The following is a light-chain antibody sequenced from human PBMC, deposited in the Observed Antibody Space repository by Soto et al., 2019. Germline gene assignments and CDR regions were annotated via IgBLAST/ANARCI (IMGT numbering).Light chain of an antibody. CDR2: AAS. CDR3: QKCNSAPLT. CDR1: QGIRKY. V-gene: IGKV1-27*01. Sequence: DIQMTQSPSSLSASVGDRVSISCRASQGIRKYLAWYQQKPGKVPKVLIYAASTLQSGVPSRFSGSGSGTDFTLTISSLQPDDVATYYCQKCNSAPLTFGGGTKVEIK. J-gene: IGKJ4*01.